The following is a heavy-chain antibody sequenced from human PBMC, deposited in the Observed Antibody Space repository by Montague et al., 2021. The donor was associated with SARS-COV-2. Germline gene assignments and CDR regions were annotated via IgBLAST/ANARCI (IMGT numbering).Heavy chain of an antibody. Sequence: SLRLSCAASGFTFSSYSMNWVRQAPGKGLEWVSSISSSSSYIYYADSVKGRFTISRDNAKNSLYLQMNSLRAEDTAVYNCARGLALHYDLWSGYYRPEYFQHWGQGTLVTVSS. D-gene: IGHD3-3*01. V-gene: IGHV3-21*01. CDR2: ISSSSSYI. CDR3: ARGLALHYDLWSGYYRPEYFQH. J-gene: IGHJ1*01. CDR1: GFTFSSYS.